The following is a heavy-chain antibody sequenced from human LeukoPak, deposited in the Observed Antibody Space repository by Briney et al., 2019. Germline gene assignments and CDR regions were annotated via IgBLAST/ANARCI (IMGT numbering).Heavy chain of an antibody. D-gene: IGHD3-22*01. J-gene: IGHJ4*02. Sequence: PGGSLRLSCAASGFSFSGSAMHWVRQAPGKGLEWVSGISWNSGSIGFADSVKGRFTISRDNAKNSLYLQMNSLRAEDTALYYCAKDSIPPYYYDSSGYPNTHNYYFDYWGQGTLVTVSS. CDR1: GFSFSGSA. CDR3: AKDSIPPYYYDSSGYPNTHNYYFDY. CDR2: ISWNSGSI. V-gene: IGHV3-9*01.